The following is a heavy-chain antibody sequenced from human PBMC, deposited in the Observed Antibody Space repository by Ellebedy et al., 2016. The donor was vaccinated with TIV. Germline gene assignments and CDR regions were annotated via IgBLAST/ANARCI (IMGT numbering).Heavy chain of an antibody. J-gene: IGHJ4*02. D-gene: IGHD2-2*02. CDR1: GFTFSDYW. CDR3: ARGGCTSTSCYNGKDFDY. CDR2: IKRDGSEK. Sequence: GESLKISXAASGFTFSDYWMSWVRQAPGKGLEWVANIKRDGSEKHYVDSVKGRFTIYRDSAKNSLYLQMTRLRADDTAVYYCARGGCTSTSCYNGKDFDYWGQGALVTVSS. V-gene: IGHV3-7*04.